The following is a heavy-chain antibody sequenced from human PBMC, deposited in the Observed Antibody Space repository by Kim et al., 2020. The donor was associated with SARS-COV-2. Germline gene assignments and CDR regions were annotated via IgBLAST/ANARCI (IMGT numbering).Heavy chain of an antibody. V-gene: IGHV4-59*01. D-gene: IGHD2-15*01. CDR3: ARGEVSLRWYHQGAFDI. CDR1: GGSISSYY. Sequence: SETLSLTCTVSGGSISSYYWSWIRQPPGKGLEWIGYIYYSGSTNYNPSLKSRVTISVDTSKNQFSLKLSSVTAADTAVYYCARGEVSLRWYHQGAFDIWGQGTMVTVSS. CDR2: IYYSGST. J-gene: IGHJ3*02.